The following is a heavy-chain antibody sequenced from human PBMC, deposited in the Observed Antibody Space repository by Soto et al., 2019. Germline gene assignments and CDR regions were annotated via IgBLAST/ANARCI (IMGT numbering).Heavy chain of an antibody. V-gene: IGHV3-53*01. CDR2: FYSGVTT. Sequence: VGSLRLPCAASGFAVSTKYMSWVRQAPGKGLEWVSVFYSGVTTYYADSVKGRFTMSTDSSKNTVYLQMNSLKAEDTAVYYCARDHVDTAMIRGEYHFYYYGMDVWGQGTTVTVS. CDR1: GFAVSTKY. J-gene: IGHJ6*02. CDR3: ARDHVDTAMIRGEYHFYYYGMDV. D-gene: IGHD5-18*01.